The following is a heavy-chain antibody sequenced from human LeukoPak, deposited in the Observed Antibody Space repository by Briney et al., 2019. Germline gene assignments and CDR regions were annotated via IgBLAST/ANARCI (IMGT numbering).Heavy chain of an antibody. CDR3: ARRYPPVRGVNVRPQEVRKYYFDY. V-gene: IGHV4-4*07. D-gene: IGHD3-10*01. Sequence: PSETLSLTCTVSGDSINSYYWSWIRQPAGRGLEWIGRVYLTRSTDYNPSLKSRVTISVDTSKNQFSLNLSSVTAADTAVYYCARRYPPVRGVNVRPQEVRKYYFDYWGQGTLVTVSS. CDR2: VYLTRST. J-gene: IGHJ4*02. CDR1: GDSINSYY.